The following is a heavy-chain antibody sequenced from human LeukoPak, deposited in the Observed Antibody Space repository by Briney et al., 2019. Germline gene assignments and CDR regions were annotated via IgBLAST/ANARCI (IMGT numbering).Heavy chain of an antibody. CDR2: ISPDSNYI. CDR1: GCTFSTYS. CDR3: VRGGFRGFDYAY. V-gene: IGHV3-21*01. D-gene: IGHD5-12*01. Sequence: PGGSLRLSCAGSGCTFSTYSMKWLRLAPGKGLEWVSSISPDSNYIYYVDSVKGRFTISRDNAKNSLYLQMNSLRAEDTAVYYCVRGGFRGFDYAYWGQRTLVTVSS. J-gene: IGHJ4*02.